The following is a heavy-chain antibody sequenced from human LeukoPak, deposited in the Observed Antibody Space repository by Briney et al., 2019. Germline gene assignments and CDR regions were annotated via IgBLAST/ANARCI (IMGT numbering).Heavy chain of an antibody. D-gene: IGHD5-24*01. V-gene: IGHV3-30-3*01. J-gene: IGHJ4*02. CDR3: AREAPGWLQPPGY. Sequence: PGRSLRLSCAASGFTFSNYAMHWVRQAPGKGLEWVAVISYDGNNEYYADSVKGRFTISRDNSKNTLYLQMNSLRAEDTAVFYCAREAPGWLQPPGYWGQGTLVTVSS. CDR2: ISYDGNNE. CDR1: GFTFSNYA.